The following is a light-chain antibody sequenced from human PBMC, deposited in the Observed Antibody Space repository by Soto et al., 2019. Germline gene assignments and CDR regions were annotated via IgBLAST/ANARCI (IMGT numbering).Light chain of an antibody. CDR3: QQLSIYPLT. Sequence: DIQMTQSPSSLSASVGDRVTITCRASQGISTYLNWYQQRPGKAPKLLIYAASSLQSGVPSRFGGSGSGTDFTLTISSVEPEDFATYYCQQLSIYPLTFGGGTKVDI. CDR1: QGISTY. J-gene: IGKJ4*01. CDR2: AAS. V-gene: IGKV1-17*01.